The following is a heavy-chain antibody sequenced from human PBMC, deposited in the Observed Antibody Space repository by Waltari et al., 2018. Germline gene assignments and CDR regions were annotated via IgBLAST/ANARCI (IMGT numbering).Heavy chain of an antibody. CDR2: FDPEDGET. CDR1: GYTLTELS. V-gene: IGHV1-24*01. Sequence: QVQLVQSGAEVKKPGASVKVSCKVSGYTLTELSMHWVRQAPGKGLEWMGGFDPEDGETIYAQKFQGRVTMTEDTSTDTAYMDLSSLRSEDTAVYYCATDTSGSYEKEYGMDVWGQGTTVTVSS. D-gene: IGHD1-26*01. J-gene: IGHJ6*02. CDR3: ATDTSGSYEKEYGMDV.